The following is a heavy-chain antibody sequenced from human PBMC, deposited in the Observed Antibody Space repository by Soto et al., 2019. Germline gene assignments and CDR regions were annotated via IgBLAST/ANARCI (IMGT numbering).Heavy chain of an antibody. J-gene: IGHJ4*02. Sequence: QVQLQESGPGLVKPSETLSLTCTVSGGSISSYYWSWIRQPPGKGLEWIGYIYYSGSTNYNPSLKSRVTISVDTSKNQFSLKLSSVTAADTAVYYCARAPRITIFGVVIGYFDYWGQGTLVTVSS. CDR1: GGSISSYY. V-gene: IGHV4-59*01. CDR3: ARAPRITIFGVVIGYFDY. D-gene: IGHD3-3*01. CDR2: IYYSGST.